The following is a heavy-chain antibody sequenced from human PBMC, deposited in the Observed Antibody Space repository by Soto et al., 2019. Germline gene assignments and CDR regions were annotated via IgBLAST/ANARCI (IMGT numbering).Heavy chain of an antibody. CDR3: AHTMVRGVIGYYYYGMDV. Sequence: SGPTLVNPTQTLTLTCTFSGFSLSTSGVGVGWIRQPPGKALEWLALIYWNDDKRYSPSLKSRLTITKDTSKNQVVLTMTNMDPVDTATYYCAHTMVRGVIGYYYYGMDVWGQGTTVTVSS. D-gene: IGHD3-10*01. CDR2: IYWNDDK. CDR1: GFSLSTSGVG. V-gene: IGHV2-5*01. J-gene: IGHJ6*02.